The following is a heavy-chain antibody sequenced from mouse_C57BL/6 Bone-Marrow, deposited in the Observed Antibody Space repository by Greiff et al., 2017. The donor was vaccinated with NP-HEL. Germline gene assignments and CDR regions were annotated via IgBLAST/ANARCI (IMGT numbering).Heavy chain of an antibody. Sequence: DVMLVESGGGLVQSGRSLRLSCATSGFTFSDFYMEWVRQAPGKGLEWIAASRNKANDYTTEYSASVKGRFIVSRDTSQSILYLQMNALRAEDTAIYYCAREAPITTVVPYWYFDVWGTGTTVTVSS. J-gene: IGHJ1*03. D-gene: IGHD1-1*01. CDR1: GFTFSDFY. CDR2: SRNKANDYTT. V-gene: IGHV7-1*01. CDR3: AREAPITTVVPYWYFDV.